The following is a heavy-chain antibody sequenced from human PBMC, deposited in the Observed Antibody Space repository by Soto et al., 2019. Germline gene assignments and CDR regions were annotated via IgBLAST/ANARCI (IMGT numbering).Heavy chain of an antibody. CDR2: MSGNSGNL. CDR1: GFTFDDYA. Sequence: EVQLVESGGGLVQPGRSLRLSCAASGFTFDDYAMHWVRQGPVQGLEWVSSMSGNSGNLGYADSVKGRFTISRDNAKNSAYLRMNSLRGEDTALYYCAKGASTTVFAFNDYWGEGTLVTVSS. D-gene: IGHD4-17*01. V-gene: IGHV3-9*01. CDR3: AKGASTTVFAFNDY. J-gene: IGHJ4*02.